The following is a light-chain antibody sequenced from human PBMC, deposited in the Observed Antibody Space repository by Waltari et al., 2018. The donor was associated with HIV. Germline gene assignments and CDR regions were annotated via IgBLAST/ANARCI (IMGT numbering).Light chain of an antibody. Sequence: QSVLTQPPSASGTPGQRVTISCSGSSSNIGSNYVYWYQQLPGTAPNLLINRNNQRPSGVPARFSGSKSGTSASLAISGLRSEDEADYYCAVWGDSLNSYVFGTGTEVTVL. CDR2: RNN. CDR1: SSNIGSNY. J-gene: IGLJ1*01. V-gene: IGLV1-47*01. CDR3: AVWGDSLNSYV.